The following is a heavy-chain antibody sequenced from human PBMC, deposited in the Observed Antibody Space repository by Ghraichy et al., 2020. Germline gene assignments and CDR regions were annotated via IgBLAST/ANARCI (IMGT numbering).Heavy chain of an antibody. CDR2: IRGDGGTT. D-gene: IGHD3-10*01. Sequence: LTLTCAASGFTFDDYAMHWVRQAPGKGLEWVSLIRGDGGTTYYADSVKGRFTISRDNSKNSLYLQMNSLRTEDTALYFCAKDIWFGELFSGNDYWGQGTRVTVSS. CDR3: AKDIWFGELFSGNDY. CDR1: GFTFDDYA. J-gene: IGHJ4*02. V-gene: IGHV3-43*02.